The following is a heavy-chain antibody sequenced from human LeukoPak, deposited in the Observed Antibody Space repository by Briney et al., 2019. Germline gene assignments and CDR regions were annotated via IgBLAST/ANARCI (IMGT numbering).Heavy chain of an antibody. D-gene: IGHD2-2*01. CDR2: INPNSGGT. CDR1: GYTFTGYY. J-gene: IGHJ4*02. V-gene: IGHV1-2*02. CDR3: ARDAYAGFSSSWHEDH. Sequence: GASVKVSCKTSGYTFTGYYVHWVLQAPGQGLEWMGWINPNSGGTKYSPKFQARVTMTRDTSISTAYMELSGLTSDDTAVYYCARDAYAGFSSSWHEDHWGQGTLVTVSS.